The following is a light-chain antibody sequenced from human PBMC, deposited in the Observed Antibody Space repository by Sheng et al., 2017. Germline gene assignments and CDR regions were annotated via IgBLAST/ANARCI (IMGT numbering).Light chain of an antibody. Sequence: DIQVTQSPSFLSASVGDRVTITCRASQAISNYLAWYQQKPGRAPKLLIYAASTLQSGVPSRFSGSGSGTEFTLTISSLQPEDCATYYCQQVNSYPLTFGPRDQSGYQT. CDR3: QQVNSYPLT. J-gene: IGKJ3*01. CDR2: AAS. V-gene: IGKV1-9*01. CDR1: QAISNY.